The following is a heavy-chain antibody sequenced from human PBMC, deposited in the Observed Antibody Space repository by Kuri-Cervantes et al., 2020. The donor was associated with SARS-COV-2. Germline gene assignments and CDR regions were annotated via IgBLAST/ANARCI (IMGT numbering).Heavy chain of an antibody. D-gene: IGHD6-19*01. Sequence: GESLKISCAASGFTFSDYYMSWIRQAPGKGLEWVSYISSSSSYTYYADSVKGRFTISRDNAKNSLYLQMNSLRAEDTAVYYCARAPQWVAGDDAFDIWGQGTMVTVSS. V-gene: IGHV3-11*05. CDR3: ARAPQWVAGDDAFDI. CDR1: GFTFSDYY. J-gene: IGHJ3*02. CDR2: ISSSSSYT.